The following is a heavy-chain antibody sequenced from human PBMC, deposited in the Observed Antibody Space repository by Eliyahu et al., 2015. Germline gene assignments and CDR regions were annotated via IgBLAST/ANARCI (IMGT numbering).Heavy chain of an antibody. CDR2: ISGSGGST. CDR1: GFTFSSYA. D-gene: IGHD2-2*02. J-gene: IGHJ4*02. CDR3: AKDLTSHCYTGCVDFDY. V-gene: IGHV3-23*01. Sequence: EVQLLESGGGLVQPGGSLRLSCAASGFTFSSYAMXWVRQAPGKGLEWVSAISGSGGSTYYADSVKGRLTISRDNSKNTLYLQMNSLRAEDTAVYYCAKDLTSHCYTGCVDFDYWGQGTLVTVSS.